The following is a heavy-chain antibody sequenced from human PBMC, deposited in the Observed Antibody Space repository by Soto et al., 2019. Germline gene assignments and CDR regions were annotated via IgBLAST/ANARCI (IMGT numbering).Heavy chain of an antibody. D-gene: IGHD4-17*01. CDR3: ASNYGGNSD. CDR2: IIPILGIA. Sequence: QVQLVQSGAEVKKPGSSMKVSCKTSRDTFSSYTISWVRRAPGQGLEWMGRIIPILGIANYAQKFQGRVTITADKSTSTADMELSSLRSEDTAVYYCASNYGGNSDWGQGTLVTVSS. J-gene: IGHJ4*02. CDR1: RDTFSSYT. V-gene: IGHV1-69*02.